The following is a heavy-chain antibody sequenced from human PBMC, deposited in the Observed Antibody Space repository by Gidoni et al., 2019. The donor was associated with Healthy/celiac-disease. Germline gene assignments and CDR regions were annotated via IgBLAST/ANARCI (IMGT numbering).Heavy chain of an antibody. CDR1: GGSISSSSYY. J-gene: IGHJ4*02. CDR2: IYYSGST. Sequence: QLQLQESGPGLVKPSETLSLTCTVSGGSISSSSYYWGWIRQPPGKGLEWIGSIYYSGSTYYNPSLKSRVTISVDTSKNQFSLKLSSVTAADTAVYYCAADYGSGSPASYWGQGTLVTVSS. CDR3: AADYGSGSPASY. V-gene: IGHV4-39*01. D-gene: IGHD3-10*01.